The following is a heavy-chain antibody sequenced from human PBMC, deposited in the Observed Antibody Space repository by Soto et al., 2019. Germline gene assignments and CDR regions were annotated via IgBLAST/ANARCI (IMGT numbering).Heavy chain of an antibody. CDR2: IYYSGST. CDR1: GGSISSSSYY. Sequence: SETLSLTCTVSGGSISSSSYYWGWIRQPPGKGLEWIGSIYYSGSTNYNPSLKSRVTISVDTSKNQFSLKLSSVTAADTAVYYCASLITIFGVVIPTANDAFDIWGQGTMVTVSS. V-gene: IGHV4-39*07. J-gene: IGHJ3*02. D-gene: IGHD3-3*01. CDR3: ASLITIFGVVIPTANDAFDI.